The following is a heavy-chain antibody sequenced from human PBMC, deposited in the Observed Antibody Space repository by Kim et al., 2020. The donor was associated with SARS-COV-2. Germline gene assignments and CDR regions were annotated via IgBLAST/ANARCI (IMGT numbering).Heavy chain of an antibody. Sequence: SETLSLTCAVYGGSFSTYYWSWIRQPPGKGLEWIGEINHSGSTNYNPSLKSRVTISVDTSKNQFSLKLSSVTAADTGVFYCARGRIAAAGTRIDWYFDLWGRGTLVTVSS. D-gene: IGHD6-13*01. CDR3: ARGRIAAAGTRIDWYFDL. CDR2: INHSGST. J-gene: IGHJ2*01. CDR1: GGSFSTYY. V-gene: IGHV4-34*01.